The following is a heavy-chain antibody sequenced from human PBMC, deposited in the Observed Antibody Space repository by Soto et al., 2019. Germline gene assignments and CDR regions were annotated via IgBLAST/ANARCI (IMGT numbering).Heavy chain of an antibody. CDR2: ISGSGGST. CDR1: GFTFSSYA. Sequence: GGSLRLSCAASGFTFSSYAMSWVRQAPGKGLEWVSAISGSGGSTYYADSVKGRFTISRDNSKNTLYLQMNSLRAEDTAVYYCAKGSTFPYYYGMDVWGQGTTVTVSS. CDR3: AKGSTFPYYYGMDV. J-gene: IGHJ6*02. V-gene: IGHV3-23*01. D-gene: IGHD2-2*01.